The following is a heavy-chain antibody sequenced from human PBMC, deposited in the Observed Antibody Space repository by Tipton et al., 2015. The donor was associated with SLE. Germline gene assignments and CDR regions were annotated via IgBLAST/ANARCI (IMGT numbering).Heavy chain of an antibody. V-gene: IGHV4-38-2*02. D-gene: IGHD6-19*01. Sequence: TLSLTCAVSGYSISSGYYWGWIRLPPGKGLEWIGSIYHSWSTYYNPSLKSRITISVYTSKKQFSLKLSSVTAADTAVYYCARDSLTKIGSGPSSGWYFDLWGRGTLVTVSS. CDR2: IYHSWST. J-gene: IGHJ2*01. CDR1: GYSISSGYY. CDR3: ARDSLTKIGSGPSSGWYFDL.